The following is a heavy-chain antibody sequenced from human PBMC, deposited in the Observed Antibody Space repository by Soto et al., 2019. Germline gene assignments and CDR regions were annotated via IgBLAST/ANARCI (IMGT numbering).Heavy chain of an antibody. J-gene: IGHJ4*02. CDR3: ARPSHRGAMVGGIDY. CDR1: GGSISSSSYY. V-gene: IGHV4-39*01. Sequence: QLQLQESGPGLVKPSETLSLTCTVSGGSISSSSYYWGWIRQPPGKGLEWIGSIYYSGSTYYNPSLKSRVTISVDTSKNQFSLKLSSVTAADTAVYYCARPSHRGAMVGGIDYWGQGTLVTVSS. D-gene: IGHD3-10*01. CDR2: IYYSGST.